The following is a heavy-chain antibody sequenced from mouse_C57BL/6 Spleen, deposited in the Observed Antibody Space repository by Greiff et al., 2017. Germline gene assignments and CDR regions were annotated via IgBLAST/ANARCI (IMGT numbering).Heavy chain of an antibody. V-gene: IGHV1-76*01. CDR2: IYPGSGNT. Sequence: VQLQESGAELVRPGASVKLSCKASGYTFTDYYINWVKQRPGQGLEWIARIYPGSGNTYYNEKFKGKATLTAEKSSSTAYMQLSSLTSEDSAVYFCAGDRYWGQGTTLTVSS. D-gene: IGHD3-3*01. J-gene: IGHJ2*01. CDR1: GYTFTDYY. CDR3: AGDRY.